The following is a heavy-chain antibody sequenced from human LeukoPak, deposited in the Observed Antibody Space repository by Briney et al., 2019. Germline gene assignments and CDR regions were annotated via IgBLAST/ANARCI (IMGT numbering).Heavy chain of an antibody. Sequence: PGGSLRLSCAASGFTFSSYSMSWVRQAPGKGLEWVSSISGSGSYISYADSVKGRFTISRDNAKNTLYLQMNSLRVEDTAVYYCAKSWNYYDSSGDDALDIWGQGTMVTVSS. CDR3: AKSWNYYDSSGDDALDI. CDR2: ISGSGSYI. V-gene: IGHV3-21*04. D-gene: IGHD3-22*01. CDR1: GFTFSSYS. J-gene: IGHJ3*02.